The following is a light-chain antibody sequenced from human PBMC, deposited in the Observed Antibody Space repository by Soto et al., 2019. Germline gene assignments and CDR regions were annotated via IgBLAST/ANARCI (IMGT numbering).Light chain of an antibody. V-gene: IGKV3-11*01. Sequence: EIVLTQSPVTLSLSPGERGTLSCRASQSVGTSLAWYQQKPGQAPRLLIYGASNRATGIPDRFSGSGSGTDFTLTISSLQPDDFATYYCQQCYWHWTFGQGTKVDIK. CDR3: QQCYWHWT. J-gene: IGKJ1*01. CDR2: GAS. CDR1: QSVGTS.